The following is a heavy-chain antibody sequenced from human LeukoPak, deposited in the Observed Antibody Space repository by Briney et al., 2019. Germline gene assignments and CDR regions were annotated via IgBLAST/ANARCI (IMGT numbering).Heavy chain of an antibody. CDR1: GFTFSSGG. Sequence: GRSLRLSCAASGFTFSSGGMHWVRHAPGKGLERLAIIWYDGSKKYYADSVKGRFTISRDNSRNTLYLQMNSLRAEDTAVYFCARDPLTYWGQGTLVTVSS. CDR2: IWYDGSKK. CDR3: ARDPLTY. J-gene: IGHJ4*02. V-gene: IGHV3-33*01.